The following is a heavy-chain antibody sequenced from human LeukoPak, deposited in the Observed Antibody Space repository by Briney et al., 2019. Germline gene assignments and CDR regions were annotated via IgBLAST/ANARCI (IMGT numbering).Heavy chain of an antibody. Sequence: PGGSLRLSCAASGFTFSSYGMHWVRQAPGKGLEWVAVISYDGSNKYYADSVKGRFTISRDNSKNTLYLQMNSLRAEDTAVYYCAKDTAAAQSTYCSSTSCSPYYYYGMDVWGQGTTVTVSS. CDR1: GFTFSSYG. CDR3: AKDTAAAQSTYCSSTSCSPYYYYGMDV. CDR2: ISYDGSNK. J-gene: IGHJ6*02. D-gene: IGHD2-2*01. V-gene: IGHV3-30*18.